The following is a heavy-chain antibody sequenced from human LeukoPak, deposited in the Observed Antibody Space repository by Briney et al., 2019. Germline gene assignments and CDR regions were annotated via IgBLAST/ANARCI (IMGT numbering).Heavy chain of an antibody. V-gene: IGHV3-48*03. Sequence: GGSLRLSCAASGFTFSSYEMNWVRQAPGKGLEWVSYISSSGSTIYYADSVKGRFTISRDNAKNSLYLQMNSLRAEDMAVYYCAELGITMIGGVWGKGTTVTISS. J-gene: IGHJ6*04. CDR3: AELGITMIGGV. CDR2: ISSSGSTI. D-gene: IGHD3-10*02. CDR1: GFTFSSYE.